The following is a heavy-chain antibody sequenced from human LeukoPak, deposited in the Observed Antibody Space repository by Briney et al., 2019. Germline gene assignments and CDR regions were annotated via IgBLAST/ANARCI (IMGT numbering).Heavy chain of an antibody. CDR1: GGSINSYY. J-gene: IGHJ4*02. D-gene: IGHD3-16*01. Sequence: SETLSLTCAVSGGSINSYYWNWIRQPAGKGLEWIGRIYTSGSTNYSPSLKSRVTMSVDTSKNQFSLKLSSVTAADTAVYYCARERVTFGGVTSFDYWGQGTLVTVSS. CDR2: IYTSGST. V-gene: IGHV4-4*07. CDR3: ARERVTFGGVTSFDY.